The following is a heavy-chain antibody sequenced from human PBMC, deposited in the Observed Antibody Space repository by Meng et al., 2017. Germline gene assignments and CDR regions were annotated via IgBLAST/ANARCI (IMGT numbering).Heavy chain of an antibody. CDR1: GLRFTDAW. CDR3: ATGAAAADH. CDR2: IERKSDGGTI. V-gene: IGHV3-15*04. D-gene: IGHD6-13*01. Sequence: GERVGSGGGLVKPGGSLSLACVASGLRFTDAWMSWVRQAPGKGLEWVGRIERKSDGGTIYYAAPVKGRFTISRDDSKNTLYLQMDSLINEDTAVYFCATGAAAADHWGQGTLVTVSS. J-gene: IGHJ4*02.